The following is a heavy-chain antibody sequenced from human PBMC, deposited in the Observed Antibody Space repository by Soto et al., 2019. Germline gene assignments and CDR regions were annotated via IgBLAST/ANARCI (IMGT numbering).Heavy chain of an antibody. CDR3: PGGVLS. Sequence: QVQLQESGPGLVKPSQTLSLTCTVSGGSISSGGYFWSWIRQPPGKGLEWIGNIFYSGTTYYNPSLKSRVTLSEAPPKTQSSLRLGSVTAADTAVYFCPGGVLSWGQGTLATVSP. CDR1: GGSISSGGYF. CDR2: IFYSGTT. V-gene: IGHV4-31*03. D-gene: IGHD1-1*01. J-gene: IGHJ5*02.